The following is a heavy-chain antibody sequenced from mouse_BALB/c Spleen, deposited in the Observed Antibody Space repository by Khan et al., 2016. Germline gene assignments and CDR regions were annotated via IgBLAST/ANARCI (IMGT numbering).Heavy chain of an antibody. Sequence: EVQLVESGPGLVKPSQSLSLTCTVTGYSITSDYAWNWIRQFPGNKLEWMGYISYSGSTGYNPSLKSRISITRDTSKNQFFLQLNSVTTEDTATYYCAINWDEEDYWGQGTLVTVSA. CDR3: AINWDEEDY. CDR1: GYSITSDYA. V-gene: IGHV3-2*02. CDR2: ISYSGST. J-gene: IGHJ3*01. D-gene: IGHD4-1*02.